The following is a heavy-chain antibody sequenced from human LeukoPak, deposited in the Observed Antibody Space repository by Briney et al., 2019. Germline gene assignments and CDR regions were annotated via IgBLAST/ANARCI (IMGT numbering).Heavy chain of an antibody. CDR2: INTNTGNP. CDR1: GCTFTSYS. J-gene: IGHJ4*02. Sequence: GASVKVSCKASGCTFTSYSMNWVRQAPGQGLEWMGWINTNTGNPTYAQGFTGRFVFSLDTSVSTAYLLISSLKAEDTAVYYCARLNTGIAVADFDYWGQGTLVTVSS. V-gene: IGHV7-4-1*02. CDR3: ARLNTGIAVADFDY. D-gene: IGHD6-19*01.